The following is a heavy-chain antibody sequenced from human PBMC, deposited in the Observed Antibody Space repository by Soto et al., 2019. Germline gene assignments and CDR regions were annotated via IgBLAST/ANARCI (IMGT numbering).Heavy chain of an antibody. J-gene: IGHJ6*02. Sequence: PGGSLRLSCAASGFTFSSYSMNWVRQAPGKGLEWVSYISSSSSTIYYADSVKGRFTISRDNSKNTLFLQMNSLRAEDTAEYYCARVVRYFDTPYGMDVWGQGTTVTVSS. CDR1: GFTFSSYS. CDR2: ISSSSSTI. D-gene: IGHD3-9*01. V-gene: IGHV3-48*01. CDR3: ARVVRYFDTPYGMDV.